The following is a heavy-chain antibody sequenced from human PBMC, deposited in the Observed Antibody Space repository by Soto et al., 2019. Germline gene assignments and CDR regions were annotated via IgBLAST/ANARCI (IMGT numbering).Heavy chain of an antibody. J-gene: IGHJ4*02. D-gene: IGHD2-15*01. CDR1: GRSINTYY. Sequence: QVQLQESGPGLVKPSETLSLSCTVSGRSINTYYWNWIRQPAGKGLEWIGRIYSSGATNYNPSLKSRVTMSTDTSTNLFPLRLSSVTPADTAVYYCAREHKVVNDFEFWGQGILVTVSS. CDR2: IYSSGAT. CDR3: AREHKVVNDFEF. V-gene: IGHV4-4*07.